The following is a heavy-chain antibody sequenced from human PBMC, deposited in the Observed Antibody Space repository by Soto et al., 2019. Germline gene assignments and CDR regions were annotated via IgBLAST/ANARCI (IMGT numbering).Heavy chain of an antibody. V-gene: IGHV4-4*02. CDR2: IYHSGST. CDR1: SGSISSSNW. Sequence: PSETLSLTCAVSSGSISSSNWWSWVRQPPGKGLEWIGEIYHSGSTNYNPSLKSRVTISVDKSKNQFSLKLSSVTAADTAVYYCARGIGELFWRFAFDIWGQGTMVTVSS. D-gene: IGHD3-10*01. CDR3: ARGIGELFWRFAFDI. J-gene: IGHJ3*02.